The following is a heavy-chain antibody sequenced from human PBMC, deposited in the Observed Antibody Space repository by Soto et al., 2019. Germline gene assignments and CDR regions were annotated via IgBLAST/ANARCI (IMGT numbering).Heavy chain of an antibody. D-gene: IGHD4-17*01. J-gene: IGHJ1*01. CDR2: ISAYNGNT. V-gene: IGHV1-18*01. Sequence: ASLKVSCKAAGYTFTSYGISWVRQAPGQGLEWMGWISAYNGNTNYAQKLQGRVTMTTDTSTSTAYMELRSLRSDDTAVYYCARASTATTDTAEYFQHWGQGTLVTVSS. CDR1: GYTFTSYG. CDR3: ARASTATTDTAEYFQH.